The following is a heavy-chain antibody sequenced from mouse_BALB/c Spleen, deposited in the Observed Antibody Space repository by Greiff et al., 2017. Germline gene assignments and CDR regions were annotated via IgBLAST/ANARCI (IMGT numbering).Heavy chain of an antibody. V-gene: IGHV3-8*02. D-gene: IGHD1-2*01. CDR1: GDSITSCY. CDR3: ARSRRRRYFDV. Sequence: EVQLQQSGPSLVKPSQTLSLTCSVTGDSITSCYLNWVRKFPGNKLEYMGYISYSGSTYYNPSLKSRISITRDTSTNQYYLQLNSVTTEDTATYYGARSRRRRYFDVWGEGTTVTVSS. J-gene: IGHJ1*01. CDR2: ISYSGST.